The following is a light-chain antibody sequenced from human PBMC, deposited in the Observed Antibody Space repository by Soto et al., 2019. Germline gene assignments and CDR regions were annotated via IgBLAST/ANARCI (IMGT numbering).Light chain of an antibody. CDR2: DAA. V-gene: IGKV1-39*01. CDR3: QQTYSAPFT. Sequence: DIQMTQSPYSLSAAVVDRVTIACRASQNINTYLNWYQQTPGKAPKLLIFDAASLQNGVPPRFSCGGSRTDFTLNITRLQTEDFATYYCQQTYSAPFTFGPGTKVDI. CDR1: QNINTY. J-gene: IGKJ3*01.